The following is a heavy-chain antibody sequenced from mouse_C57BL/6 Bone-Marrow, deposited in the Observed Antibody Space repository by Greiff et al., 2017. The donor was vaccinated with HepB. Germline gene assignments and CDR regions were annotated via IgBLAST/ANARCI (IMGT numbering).Heavy chain of an antibody. CDR2: ISSGSSTI. Sequence: EVKLMESGGGLVKPGGSLKLSCAASGFTFSDYGMHWVRQAPEKGLEWVAYISSGSSTIYYADTVKGRFTISRDNAKNTLFLQMTSLRSEDTAMYYCASYYYGSSPYFDYWGQGTTLTVSS. CDR3: ASYYYGSSPYFDY. CDR1: GFTFSDYG. D-gene: IGHD1-1*01. V-gene: IGHV5-17*01. J-gene: IGHJ2*01.